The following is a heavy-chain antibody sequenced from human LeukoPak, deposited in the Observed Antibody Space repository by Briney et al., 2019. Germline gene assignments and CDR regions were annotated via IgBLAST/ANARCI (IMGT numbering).Heavy chain of an antibody. Sequence: SETLSLTCTVSGGSISSYYWSWIRQPAGKGLEWIGRIYTSGSTNYNPSLKSRVTMSVDTSKNQFSLKLSSVTAADTAVYYCAGTLTRGYYYSYMDVWGKGTTVTVSS. CDR1: GGSISSYY. CDR2: IYTSGST. CDR3: AGTLTRGYYYSYMDV. J-gene: IGHJ6*03. D-gene: IGHD1-1*01. V-gene: IGHV4-4*07.